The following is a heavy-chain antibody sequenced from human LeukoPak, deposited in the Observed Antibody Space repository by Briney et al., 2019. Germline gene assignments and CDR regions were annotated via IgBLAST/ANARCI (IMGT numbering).Heavy chain of an antibody. V-gene: IGHV3-7*01. CDR1: GFTFSSYW. J-gene: IGHJ2*01. CDR2: INKDGSEK. CDR3: ARDLDGDYGWHFDL. Sequence: GGSLRLSCAASGFTFSSYWMTWVRQAPGKGLEWVANINKDGSEKYYVDSVKGRFTISRDNAKNSLYLQMNSLRAEDTAVYYCARDLDGDYGWHFDLWGRGTLVTVSS. D-gene: IGHD4-17*01.